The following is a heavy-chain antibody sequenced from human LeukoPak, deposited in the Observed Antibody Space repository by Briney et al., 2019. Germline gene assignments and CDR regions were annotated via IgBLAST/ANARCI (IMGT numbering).Heavy chain of an antibody. CDR2: VYYTGST. CDR1: GDSITYYY. V-gene: IGHV4-59*01. CDR3: ARAYYGSGSYPH. Sequence: SETLSLTCTVPGDSITYYYWSWIRQPPGKGLEWIGYVYYTGSTNYNPSLKSRLTISLDTSNNQFSLKLNSVAAADTAVYYCARAYYGSGSYPHWGQGTLVTVSS. D-gene: IGHD3-10*01. J-gene: IGHJ4*02.